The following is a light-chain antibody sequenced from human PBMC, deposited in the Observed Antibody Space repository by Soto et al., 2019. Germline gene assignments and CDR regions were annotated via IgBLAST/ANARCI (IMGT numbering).Light chain of an antibody. J-gene: IGKJ1*01. V-gene: IGKV3-15*01. CDR3: QQYDNWLWT. CDR2: DAS. CDR1: QSVSSS. Sequence: IVMTQSPATLSVSPGERVTLSCRPGQSVSSSLAWYQQKPGQAPRLLIYDASTRATGVPARFSGSGSGTEFTLTISSLQSEDFAVYYCQQYDNWLWTFGQGTKVEIK.